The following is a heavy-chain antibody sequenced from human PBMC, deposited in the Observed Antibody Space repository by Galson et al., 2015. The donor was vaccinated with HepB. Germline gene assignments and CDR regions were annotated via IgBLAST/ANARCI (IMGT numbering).Heavy chain of an antibody. CDR3: ARGADDYYDSSGYYHFDY. CDR1: GGTFSSYA. J-gene: IGHJ4*02. D-gene: IGHD3-22*01. CDR2: IIPIFGTA. V-gene: IGHV1-69*13. Sequence: SVKVSCKASGGTFSSYAISWVRQAPGQGLEWMGGIIPIFGTANYAQKFQGRVTITADESTSTAYMELSSLRSEDTAVYYCARGADDYYDSSGYYHFDYWGQGTLVTVSS.